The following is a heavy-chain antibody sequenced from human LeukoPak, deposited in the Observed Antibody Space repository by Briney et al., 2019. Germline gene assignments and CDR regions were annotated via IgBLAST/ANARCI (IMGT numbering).Heavy chain of an antibody. D-gene: IGHD3/OR15-3a*01. CDR2: INPNSGGT. V-gene: IGHV1-2*02. CDR1: GYTFTSYY. J-gene: IGHJ5*02. Sequence: ASVKVSCKASGYTFTSYYMHWVRQAPGQGLEWMGWINPNSGGTNYAQKFQGRVTMTRDTSISTAYMELSRLRSDDTAVYYCARNEMISAELDPWGQGTLVTVSS. CDR3: ARNEMISAELDP.